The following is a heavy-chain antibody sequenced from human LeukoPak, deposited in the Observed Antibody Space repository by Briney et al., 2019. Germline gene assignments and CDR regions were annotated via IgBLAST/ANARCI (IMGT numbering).Heavy chain of an antibody. D-gene: IGHD3-22*01. Sequence: GASVKVSCKASGGTFSSYTISWVRQAPGQGLEWMGRIIPILGIANYAQKFQSRVTITADKSTSTAYMELSSLRSEDTAVYYCASDMYYYDSSGYYRWGQGTLVTVSS. CDR1: GGTFSSYT. CDR2: IIPILGIA. V-gene: IGHV1-69*02. J-gene: IGHJ4*02. CDR3: ASDMYYYDSSGYYR.